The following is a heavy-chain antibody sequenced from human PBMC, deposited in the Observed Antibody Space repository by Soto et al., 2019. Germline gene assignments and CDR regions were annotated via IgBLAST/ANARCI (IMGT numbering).Heavy chain of an antibody. CDR1: GYTFTSYG. V-gene: IGHV1-18*01. J-gene: IGHJ5*02. CDR2: IRTSNSNT. Sequence: ASVKVSCKASGYTFTSYGISWVRQAPGQGLEWMGWIRTSNSNTNYAKNLQGRVTMTTDTSTSTAYMELRSLRSDDTAVYYCAKVLGYCSSTSCYGFDPWGQGTLVTVS. D-gene: IGHD2-2*01. CDR3: AKVLGYCSSTSCYGFDP.